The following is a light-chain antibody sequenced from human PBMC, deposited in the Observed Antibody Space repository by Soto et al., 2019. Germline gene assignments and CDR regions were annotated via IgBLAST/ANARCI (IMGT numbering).Light chain of an antibody. J-gene: IGKJ4*01. CDR1: QRISTY. CDR3: QQSYKTPLT. Sequence: DIQMTQSPSSLSASVGDRVTISCRASQRISTYLNWYQQKPGKAPKLLIYAASSLQSDVPSRFSGSGSGTDFTFTISDLHPEDFATYYCQQSYKTPLTFGGGTTVEIK. V-gene: IGKV1-39*01. CDR2: AAS.